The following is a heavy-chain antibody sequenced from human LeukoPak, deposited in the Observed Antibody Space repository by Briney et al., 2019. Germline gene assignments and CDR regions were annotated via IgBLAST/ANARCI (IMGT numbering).Heavy chain of an antibody. CDR1: GFTFSSYV. CDR3: ARDASVVAVTATDY. V-gene: IGHV3-30-3*01. CDR2: ISYDGTNK. Sequence: GGSLRLSCAASGFTFSSYVMHWVRQAPGKGLEWVAVISYDGTNKYYADSVKGRFTISRDNSKNTLYLQMNSLRPDDTAVYYCARDASVVAVTATDYWGQGNLVSVSS. J-gene: IGHJ4*02. D-gene: IGHD2-21*02.